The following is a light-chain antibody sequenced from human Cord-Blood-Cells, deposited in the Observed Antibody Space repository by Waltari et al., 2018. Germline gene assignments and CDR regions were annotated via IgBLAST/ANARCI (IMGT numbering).Light chain of an antibody. CDR2: GAS. Sequence: IVLTQTPGNLSLSPGERATIFCRASQSVSSSYLDWYQQKTGQAPRLLIYGASSRATGIAGRSIGSCSGTDVTLTTSRLASVDYAVDYWQQYGSSLQTSRQGTKVGI. J-gene: IGKJ1*01. V-gene: IGKV3-20*01. CDR1: QSVSSSY. CDR3: QQYGSSLQT.